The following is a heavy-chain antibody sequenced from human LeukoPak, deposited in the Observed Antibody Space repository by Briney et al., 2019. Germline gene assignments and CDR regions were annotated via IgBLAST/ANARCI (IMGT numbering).Heavy chain of an antibody. Sequence: ASVKVSCKASGYTFTSYAMNWVRQAPGQGLEWMGWINTNTGNPTYAQGFTGRFVFSLDTSVSTAYLQISSLKAEDTAVYYCARGPPSRSSGWYSISGYWGQGTLVTVSS. D-gene: IGHD6-19*01. CDR3: ARGPPSRSSGWYSISGY. CDR1: GYTFTSYA. J-gene: IGHJ4*02. CDR2: INTNTGNP. V-gene: IGHV7-4-1*02.